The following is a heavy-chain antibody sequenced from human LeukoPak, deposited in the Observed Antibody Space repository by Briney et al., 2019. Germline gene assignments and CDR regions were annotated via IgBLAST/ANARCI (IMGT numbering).Heavy chain of an antibody. V-gene: IGHV4-39*07. CDR3: ARDFSSSSTVYYYYYMDV. D-gene: IGHD6-6*01. CDR2: ISYSGTT. J-gene: IGHJ6*03. Sequence: SETLSLTCTVSGGSISSRPYYWGWVRQPPGKGLEWIGTISYSGTTYYSPSLKSRVTISLDTSKNQFSLKLSSVTAAGTAIYYCARDFSSSSTVYYYYYMDVWGKGTTVTVSS. CDR1: GGSISSRPYY.